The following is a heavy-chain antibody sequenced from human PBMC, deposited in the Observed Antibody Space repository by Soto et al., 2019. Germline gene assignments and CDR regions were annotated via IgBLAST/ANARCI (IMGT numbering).Heavy chain of an antibody. V-gene: IGHV3-33*01. Sequence: LRLSCAPSGLTFSTYGMHWVRQAPGKGLEWVAVIWYDGSNQYYADSVKGRFTISRDNSKNMLYLQMNSLRAEDTAVYYCARDLGAFNYGSAYFDYWGQGTPVTVSS. D-gene: IGHD3-10*01. CDR3: ARDLGAFNYGSAYFDY. J-gene: IGHJ4*02. CDR1: GLTFSTYG. CDR2: IWYDGSNQ.